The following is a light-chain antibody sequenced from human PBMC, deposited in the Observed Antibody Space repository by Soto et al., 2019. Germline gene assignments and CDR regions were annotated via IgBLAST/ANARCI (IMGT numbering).Light chain of an antibody. CDR3: SSYAGRNNYVV. Sequence: QSALTQPPSASGSPGQSVTISCTGTSSDVGGYKYVSWYQHHPGKAPKLMIYEVSKRPSGVPDRFSGSKSDNTASLTVSGLQAEYEADYYCSSYAGRNNYVVFGGGTKLTVL. CDR2: EVS. J-gene: IGLJ2*01. V-gene: IGLV2-8*01. CDR1: SSDVGGYKY.